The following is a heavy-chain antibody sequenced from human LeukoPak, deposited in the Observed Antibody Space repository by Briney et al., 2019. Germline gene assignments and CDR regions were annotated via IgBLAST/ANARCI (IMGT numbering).Heavy chain of an antibody. D-gene: IGHD2-8*02. Sequence: ASVKVSCKASGYTFTGYYMHWVRQAPGQGLEWMGWINPNSGGTNYAQKFQGRVTMTRDTSINTGYMELSGLTFDDTALYYCAREGWGNYYMDVWGNGPRSPSP. J-gene: IGHJ6*03. CDR2: INPNSGGT. CDR3: AREGWGNYYMDV. CDR1: GYTFTGYY. V-gene: IGHV1-2*02.